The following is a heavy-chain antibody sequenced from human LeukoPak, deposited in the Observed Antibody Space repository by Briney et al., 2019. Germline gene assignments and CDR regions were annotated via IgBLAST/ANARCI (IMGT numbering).Heavy chain of an antibody. Sequence: GGSLRLSCAASGFTFSSYAMSWVRQAPGKGLEWVSAISGGGGSTYYADSVKGRFTISRDNSKNTLYLQMNSLRAEDTAVYYCVFLNTGWYSDGVYICGQGTMVTVSS. CDR3: VFLNTGWYSDGVYI. V-gene: IGHV3-23*01. CDR1: GFTFSSYA. J-gene: IGHJ3*02. D-gene: IGHD6-19*01. CDR2: ISGGGGST.